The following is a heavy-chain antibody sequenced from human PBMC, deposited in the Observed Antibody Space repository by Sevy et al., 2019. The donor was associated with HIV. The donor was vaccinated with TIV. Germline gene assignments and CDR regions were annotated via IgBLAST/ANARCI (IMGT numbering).Heavy chain of an antibody. Sequence: ASVKVSCKASGYTFTSYDINWVRQATGQGLEWMGWMNPNSGNTGYAQKFQGRVTMTRNTSISTTYMELSRLRSEDTAVYYCASAYDSSGYHYYYYYYGMDVWGQGTTVTVSS. CDR3: ASAYDSSGYHYYYYYYGMDV. V-gene: IGHV1-8*01. CDR1: GYTFTSYD. CDR2: MNPNSGNT. D-gene: IGHD3-22*01. J-gene: IGHJ6*02.